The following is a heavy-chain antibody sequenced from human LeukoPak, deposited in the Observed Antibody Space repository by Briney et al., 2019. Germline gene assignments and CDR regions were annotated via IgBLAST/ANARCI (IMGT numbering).Heavy chain of an antibody. V-gene: IGHV3-23*01. CDR2: ISGSGGST. CDR3: AKGIVLWFGELMGFSHGAFDT. Sequence: PGGSLRLSCAASGFTFSSYAMSWVRQAPGKGLEWVSAISGSGGSTYYADSVKGRFTISRDNSKNTLYLQMNSLRAEDTAVYYCAKGIVLWFGELMGFSHGAFDTWGQGTMVTVSS. D-gene: IGHD3-10*01. J-gene: IGHJ3*02. CDR1: GFTFSSYA.